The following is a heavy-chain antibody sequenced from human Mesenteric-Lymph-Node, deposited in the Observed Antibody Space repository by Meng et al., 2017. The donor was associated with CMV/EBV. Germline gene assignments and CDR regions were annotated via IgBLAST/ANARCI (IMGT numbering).Heavy chain of an antibody. J-gene: IGHJ6*02. Sequence: SVKVSCKASGGTFYNYAFSWVRQAPGQGLEWMGGIIPILGISDYAQKFQDRVTFTAVKSTGTAYMELSSLRSEDTAVYYCARANIPPRPINYYYYYLMAVWGQGTTVTVSS. D-gene: IGHD6-6*01. V-gene: IGHV1-69*10. CDR1: GGTFYNYA. CDR3: ARANIPPRPINYYYYYLMAV. CDR2: IIPILGIS.